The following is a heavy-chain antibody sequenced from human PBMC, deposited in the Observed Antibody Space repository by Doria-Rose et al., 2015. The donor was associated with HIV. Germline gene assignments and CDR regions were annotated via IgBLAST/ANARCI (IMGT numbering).Heavy chain of an antibody. D-gene: IGHD6-13*01. CDR3: ARIKSSRWYHKYYFDF. CDR1: GVSLSSPGMG. Sequence: QVQLVQSGPVLVKPTETLTLTCTVSGVSLSSPGMGVGWIRQPPGKALEWLSNIFSDDERSYTTSLKSRLTISRGTSKSQVVLTMTDMDPVDTATYHCARIKSSRWYHKYYFDFWGQGTLVIVSA. CDR2: IFSDDER. V-gene: IGHV2-26*01. J-gene: IGHJ4*02.